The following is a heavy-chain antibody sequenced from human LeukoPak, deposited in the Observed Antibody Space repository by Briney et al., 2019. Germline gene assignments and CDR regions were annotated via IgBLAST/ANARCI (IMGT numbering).Heavy chain of an antibody. V-gene: IGHV4-34*01. CDR1: GGSFSGHY. J-gene: IGHJ6*03. D-gene: IGHD3-16*01. Sequence: SETLSLTCAVYGGSFSGHYWTWIRQPPGKGLEWIGEIDHSGSTNYNPSLKSRVTISVDTSKNQFSLKVSSVTAADTAVYYCARVKDPGGYYYYYYMDIWGKGNTVTVSS. CDR2: IDHSGST. CDR3: ARVKDPGGYYYYYYMDI.